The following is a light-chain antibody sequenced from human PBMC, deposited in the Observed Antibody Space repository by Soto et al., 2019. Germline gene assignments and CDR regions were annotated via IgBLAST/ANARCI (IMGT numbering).Light chain of an antibody. V-gene: IGKV1-9*01. CDR2: AAS. J-gene: IGKJ5*01. Sequence: DIQLTQSPSFLSASVGDRVTITCRASQGIKNFLAWYQQKSGKAPKLLIYAASTLQSGVPSRFSGSRSGTEFTLTISSLQPDDFATYYCQQSYSTPITFGQGTRLEIK. CDR3: QQSYSTPIT. CDR1: QGIKNF.